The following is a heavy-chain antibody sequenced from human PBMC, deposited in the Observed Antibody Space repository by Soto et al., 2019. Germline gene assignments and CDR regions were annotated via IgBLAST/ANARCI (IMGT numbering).Heavy chain of an antibody. J-gene: IGHJ4*02. V-gene: IGHV3-23*01. D-gene: IGHD2-15*01. CDR2: ISGSGGST. Sequence: GGSLRLSCVASEFTFSSYAMTWVRQAPGKGLEWVSAISGSGGSTYYADSVKGRFTISRDNSKNTLYLQMNSLRAEDTAVYYCAKQPWYRQFDYWGQGTLVTVSS. CDR1: EFTFSSYA. CDR3: AKQPWYRQFDY.